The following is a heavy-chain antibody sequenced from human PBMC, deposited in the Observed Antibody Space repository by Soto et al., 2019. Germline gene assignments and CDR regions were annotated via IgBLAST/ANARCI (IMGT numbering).Heavy chain of an antibody. D-gene: IGHD6-13*01. V-gene: IGHV4-39*07. CDR1: GDSIISSNYY. CDR2: IYYSENT. Sequence: SETLSLTCTVPGDSIISSNYYWAWIRQSPGKGLEWIGTIYYSENTYYNPSLLSRVTISVDTSKNQFSLKLSSVTAADTAVYCCARDKSIAAAGAEGWFDPWGQGTLVTVS. CDR3: ARDKSIAAAGAEGWFDP. J-gene: IGHJ5*02.